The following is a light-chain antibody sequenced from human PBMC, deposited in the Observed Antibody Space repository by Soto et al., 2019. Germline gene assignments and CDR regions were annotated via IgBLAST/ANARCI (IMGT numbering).Light chain of an antibody. CDR3: SSSAGSNNLV. Sequence: QSALTQPPSASGSPGQSVTISCTGTSSDVGYYNFVSWYQQHPGKAPKLMIYEVIKRPSGVPDRFSGSKSGNTASLTVSGLQAEDEADYYCSSSAGSNNLVFGGGTKLTVL. J-gene: IGLJ2*01. CDR1: SSDVGYYNF. V-gene: IGLV2-8*01. CDR2: EVI.